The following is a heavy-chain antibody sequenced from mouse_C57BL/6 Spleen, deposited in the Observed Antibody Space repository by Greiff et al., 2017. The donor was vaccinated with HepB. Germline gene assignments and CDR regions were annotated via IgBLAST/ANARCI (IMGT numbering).Heavy chain of an antibody. D-gene: IGHD1-1*01. CDR2: IYPSDSET. CDR1: GYTFTSYW. Sequence: VQLQQPGAELVRPGSSVKLSCKASGYTFTSYWMDWVKQRPGQGLEWIGNIYPSDSETHYNQKFKDKATLTVDKSSSTAYMQLSSLTSEDSAVYYCARSTVVDAMDYWGQGTSVTVSS. CDR3: ARSTVVDAMDY. J-gene: IGHJ4*01. V-gene: IGHV1-61*01.